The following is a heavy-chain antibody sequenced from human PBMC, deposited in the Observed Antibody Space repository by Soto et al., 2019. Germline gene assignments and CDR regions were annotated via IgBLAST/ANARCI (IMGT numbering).Heavy chain of an antibody. J-gene: IGHJ4*02. CDR3: AKDSYYYDSSGYYPH. CDR1: GFTFSSYA. D-gene: IGHD3-22*01. V-gene: IGHV3-23*01. CDR2: ISGSGGST. Sequence: GSLRLSCAASGFTFSSYAMSWVRQAPGKGLEWVSAISGSGGSTYYADSVKGRFTISRDNSKNTLYLQMNSLRAEDTAVYYCAKDSYYYDSSGYYPHWGQGTLVTVAS.